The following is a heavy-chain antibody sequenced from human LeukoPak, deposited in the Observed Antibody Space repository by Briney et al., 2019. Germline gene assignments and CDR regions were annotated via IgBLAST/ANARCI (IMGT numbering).Heavy chain of an antibody. CDR1: GFTFSSYS. V-gene: IGHV3-21*01. J-gene: IGHJ4*02. CDR2: ISSSSSYI. D-gene: IGHD5-12*01. CDR3: ARVDFGYEAPNCDY. Sequence: GGSLRLSCAASGFTFSSYSMNWVRQAPGKGLEWVSSISSSSSYIYYADSVKGRFTISRDNAKNSLYLQMNSLRAEDTAVYYCARVDFGYEAPNCDYWGQGTLVTVSS.